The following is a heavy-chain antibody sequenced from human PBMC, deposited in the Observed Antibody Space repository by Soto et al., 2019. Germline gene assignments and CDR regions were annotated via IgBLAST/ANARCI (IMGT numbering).Heavy chain of an antibody. CDR1: GGSISSGGYY. D-gene: IGHD6-13*01. CDR3: ARDLAPGIAAAGHVSNWFDP. Sequence: TLSLTCTVSGGSISSGGYYWSWIRQHPGKGLEWIGYIYYSGSTYYNPSLKSRVTISVDTSKNQFSLKLSSVTAADTAVYYCARDLAPGIAAAGHVSNWFDPWGQGTLVTVSS. V-gene: IGHV4-31*03. CDR2: IYYSGST. J-gene: IGHJ5*02.